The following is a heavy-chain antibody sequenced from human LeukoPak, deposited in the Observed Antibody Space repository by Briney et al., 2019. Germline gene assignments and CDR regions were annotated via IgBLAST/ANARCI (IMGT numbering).Heavy chain of an antibody. CDR1: DYIFTSYG. J-gene: IGHJ4*02. Sequence: ASVKVSCKASDYIFTSYGISWVRQAPGQGLEWMGWISAYNGNTNYAQKFQGRVTMTTDTSTSTAYMELRSLRSDDTAVYYCARVRGGGYYYDSSGYSDYWGQGTLVTVSS. V-gene: IGHV1-18*01. CDR2: ISAYNGNT. D-gene: IGHD3-22*01. CDR3: ARVRGGGYYYDSSGYSDY.